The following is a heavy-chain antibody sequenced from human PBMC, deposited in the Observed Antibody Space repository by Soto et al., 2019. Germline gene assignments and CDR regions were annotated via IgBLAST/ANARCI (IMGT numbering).Heavy chain of an antibody. CDR1: GCSVSSSFFD. CDR3: ARLPTSSGWSLFDS. Sequence: PSESLSLTRPGSGCSVSSSFFDWSWVRQPPGQRLEWIGYIYYTGTTNYNPSLASRVAMSVDTSKKQFTLNLRSLTAADTARYYCARLPTSSGWSLFDSWDQGMLVTVSS. V-gene: IGHV4-61*01. CDR2: IYYTGTT. J-gene: IGHJ4*02. D-gene: IGHD6-13*01.